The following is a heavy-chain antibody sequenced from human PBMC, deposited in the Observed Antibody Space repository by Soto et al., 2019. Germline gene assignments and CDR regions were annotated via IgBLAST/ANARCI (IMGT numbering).Heavy chain of an antibody. Sequence: QVQLVQSGAEVKRPGSSVKVSCKISGGTFSNGAFSWVRQAPGQGLEWMGGIIPLFGTPSNAQKFQGRVTVTADESSSTVYMELSSLTSEDTGICFCANERVGEMAMGGYFGYWGQGTLVSVSS. J-gene: IGHJ4*02. V-gene: IGHV1-69*01. CDR3: ANERVGEMAMGGYFGY. CDR2: IIPLFGTP. CDR1: GGTFSNGA. D-gene: IGHD3-10*01.